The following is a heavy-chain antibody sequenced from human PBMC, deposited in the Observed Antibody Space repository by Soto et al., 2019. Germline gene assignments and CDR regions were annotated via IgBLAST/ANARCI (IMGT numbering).Heavy chain of an antibody. V-gene: IGHV1-69*02. Sequence: QVQLVQSGAEVKKPGSSVKVSCKASGGTFSSYTISWVRQAPGQGLEWMGRIIPILGIANYAQKFQGRVTITADKSTSTAYMELSSLRSEDTAVYYGAGPEQQLYAFDILGQGTMVTVSS. J-gene: IGHJ3*02. CDR3: AGPEQQLYAFDI. CDR2: IIPILGIA. CDR1: GGTFSSYT. D-gene: IGHD6-13*01.